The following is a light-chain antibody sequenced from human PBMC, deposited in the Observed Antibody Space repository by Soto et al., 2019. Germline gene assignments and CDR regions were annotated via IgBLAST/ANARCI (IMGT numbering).Light chain of an antibody. J-gene: IGKJ1*01. V-gene: IGKV1-5*03. CDR3: QHYNSYSEA. CDR2: KAS. CDR1: QTISSW. Sequence: DIQMTQSPSTLSGSVGDRVTITCRASQTISSWLAWYQQKPGKAPKLLIYKASTLKSGVPSRFSGSGSGTEFPLTISSLKPDDFATYYCQHYNSYSEAFGPGTKVELK.